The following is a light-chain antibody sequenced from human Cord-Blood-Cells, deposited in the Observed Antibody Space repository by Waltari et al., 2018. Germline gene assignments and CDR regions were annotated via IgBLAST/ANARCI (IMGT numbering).Light chain of an antibody. CDR1: QSVSIN. CDR3: QQYNNWPGT. Sequence: EIVMTQSPATLSVSPGERATLSCRASQSVSINLAWYQQKPGPSPRLLIYGASTRATGIPARFSGSGSGTEFTLTISSLQSEDFAVYYCQQYNNWPGTFGQGTKVEIK. CDR2: GAS. J-gene: IGKJ1*01. V-gene: IGKV3-15*01.